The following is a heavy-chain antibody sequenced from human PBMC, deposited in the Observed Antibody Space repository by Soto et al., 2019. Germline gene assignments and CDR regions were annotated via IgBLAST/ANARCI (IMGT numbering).Heavy chain of an antibody. J-gene: IGHJ6*03. CDR1: GFTFSSYW. Sequence: GGSLRLSCAASGFTFSSYWMSWVRQAPGKGLEWVATIKQDGSEKYYVDSVKGRFTISRDNAKNSLYLQMNSLRAEDTAVYYCARGIPAQWQYYYYMDVWGKGTTVTVSS. CDR2: IKQDGSEK. CDR3: ARGIPAQWQYYYYMDV. V-gene: IGHV3-7*03. D-gene: IGHD6-19*01.